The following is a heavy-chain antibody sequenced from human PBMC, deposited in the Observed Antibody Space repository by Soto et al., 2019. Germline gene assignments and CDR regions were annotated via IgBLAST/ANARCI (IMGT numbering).Heavy chain of an antibody. D-gene: IGHD3-3*01. Sequence: QITLKESGPALVKPTQTLTLICTFSGFSLSTNGVGVGWIRQPPGKALECLALIYWDDDKRYIPSLKTRLSITKDTTKSQVVLTMTTMDPVDTAISYCRHRRDDGYIVYWGQATLVTVSS. CDR1: GFSLSTNGVG. CDR2: IYWDDDK. J-gene: IGHJ4*02. CDR3: RHRRDDGYIVY. V-gene: IGHV2-5*02.